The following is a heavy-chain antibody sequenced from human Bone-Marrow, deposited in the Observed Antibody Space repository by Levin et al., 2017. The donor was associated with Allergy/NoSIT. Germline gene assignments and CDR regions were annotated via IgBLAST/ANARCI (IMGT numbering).Heavy chain of an antibody. CDR1: GFTFSSYG. D-gene: IGHD6-13*01. Sequence: TGGSLRLSCAASGFTFSSYGMHWVRQAPGKGLEWVAVIWYDGSNKYYADSVKGRFTISRDNSKNTLYLQMNSLRAEDTAVYYCARDWRREAAVGEYFDLWGRGTLVTVSS. CDR3: ARDWRREAAVGEYFDL. CDR2: IWYDGSNK. V-gene: IGHV3-33*01. J-gene: IGHJ2*01.